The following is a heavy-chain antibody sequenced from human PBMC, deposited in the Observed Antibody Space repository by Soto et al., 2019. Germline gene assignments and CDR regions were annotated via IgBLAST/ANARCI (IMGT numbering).Heavy chain of an antibody. D-gene: IGHD2-2*01. J-gene: IGHJ6*02. CDR2: IIPIFGTA. CDR1: GGTFSSYA. Sequence: QVQLVQSGAEVKKPGSSVKVSCKASGGTFSSYAISWVRQAPGQGLEWMGGIIPIFGTANYAQKFQGRVTITADESTSTAYMELSSLRSEDTAVYYCARVRVVFVPAASPYYYGMDVWGQGTTVTVSS. CDR3: ARVRVVFVPAASPYYYGMDV. V-gene: IGHV1-69*12.